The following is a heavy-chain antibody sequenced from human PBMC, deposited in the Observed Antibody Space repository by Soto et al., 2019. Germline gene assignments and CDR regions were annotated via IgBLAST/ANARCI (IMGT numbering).Heavy chain of an antibody. CDR3: ARRVTGWFDP. CDR1: GYTFTSLG. Sequence: GSVKVSFKASGYTFTSLGISLVRQAPGQGLEWMGWISAYNGNTNYAQKLQGRVTMTTDTSTSTAYMELRSLRSDDTAVYYCARRVTGWFDPWGQGTLVTVSS. D-gene: IGHD2-21*02. CDR2: ISAYNGNT. J-gene: IGHJ5*02. V-gene: IGHV1-18*01.